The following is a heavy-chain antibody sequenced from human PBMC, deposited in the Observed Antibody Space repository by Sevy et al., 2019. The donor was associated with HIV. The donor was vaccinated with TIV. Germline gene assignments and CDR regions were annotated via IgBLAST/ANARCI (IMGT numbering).Heavy chain of an antibody. Sequence: GGSLRLSCAASGSTFSSYAMHWVRQAPGKGLEWVAVISYDGSNKYYADSVKGRFTISRDNSKNTLYLQMNSLRAEDTAVYYCARGGGYCSSTSCPLDYWGQGTLVTVSS. D-gene: IGHD2-2*01. V-gene: IGHV3-30*04. CDR1: GSTFSSYA. J-gene: IGHJ4*02. CDR3: ARGGGYCSSTSCPLDY. CDR2: ISYDGSNK.